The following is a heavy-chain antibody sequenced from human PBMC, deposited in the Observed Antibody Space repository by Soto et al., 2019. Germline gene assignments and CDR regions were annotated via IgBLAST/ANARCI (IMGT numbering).Heavy chain of an antibody. CDR2: ISAYNGNT. J-gene: IGHJ5*02. V-gene: IGHV1-18*01. CDR3: ARVGIVVVPAAILSGHWFDP. Sequence: ASVKVSCKASGYTFTSYGISWVRQAPGQGLEWMGWISAYNGNTNYAQKLQGRVTMTTDTSTSTAYMELRSLRSDDTAVYYCARVGIVVVPAAILSGHWFDPWGQGTRVTVS. D-gene: IGHD2-2*02. CDR1: GYTFTSYG.